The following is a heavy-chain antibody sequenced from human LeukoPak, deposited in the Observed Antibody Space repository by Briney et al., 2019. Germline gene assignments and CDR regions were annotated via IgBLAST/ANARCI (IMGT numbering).Heavy chain of an antibody. CDR1: GGSISSYY. CDR2: IYHSGST. J-gene: IGHJ6*02. CDR3: ARHLPAYSSSWYYGMDV. V-gene: IGHV4-59*08. Sequence: SETLSLTCTVSGGSISSYYWSWIRQPPGKGLEWIGYIYHSGSTNYNPSLKSRVTISVDTSKNQFSLKLSSVTAADTAVYYCARHLPAYSSSWYYGMDVWGQGTTVTVSS. D-gene: IGHD6-13*01.